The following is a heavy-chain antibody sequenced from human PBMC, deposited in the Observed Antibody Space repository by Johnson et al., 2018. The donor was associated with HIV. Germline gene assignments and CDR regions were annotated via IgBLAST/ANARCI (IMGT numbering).Heavy chain of an antibody. D-gene: IGHD6-13*01. J-gene: IGHJ3*01. CDR1: GFTFDDYG. Sequence: VQLVESGGGVVRPGRSLRLSCAASGFTFDDYGMNWIRQAPGKGLEWVSGINWNGGSTGYADSVKGRFTISRDNAKNSLYLQMNGLKAEDTALYYCAKDMGYSSFGFGFDWWGQGTMVTVSS. V-gene: IGHV3-20*04. CDR3: AKDMGYSSFGFGFDW. CDR2: INWNGGST.